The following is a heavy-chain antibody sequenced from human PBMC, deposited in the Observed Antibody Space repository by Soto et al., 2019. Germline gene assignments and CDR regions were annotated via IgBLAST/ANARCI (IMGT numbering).Heavy chain of an antibody. CDR2: ISYDGSNK. V-gene: IGHV3-30*18. D-gene: IGHD6-19*01. J-gene: IGHJ4*02. Sequence: QVQLVESGGGVVQPGRSLRLSCAASGFTFSSYGMHWVRQAPGKGLEWVAVISYDGSNKYYADSVKGRFTISRDNSKNTLYLQMNSLIAVDTAVYYCAKDRGGSGWYFDYWGQGTLVTVSS. CDR1: GFTFSSYG. CDR3: AKDRGGSGWYFDY.